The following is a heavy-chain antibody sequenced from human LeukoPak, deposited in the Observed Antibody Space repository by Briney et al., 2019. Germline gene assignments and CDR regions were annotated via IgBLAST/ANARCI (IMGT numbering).Heavy chain of an antibody. Sequence: PGGSLRLSCTASGLPFSSFWMHWVRQAPGKGLVWVSRIIGDGSVTDYADSVKGRFTISRDNAKNTLYLQMNSLRVEDTAVYYCARAGDSGDFPLGYFHYMDVWGKGTTVTVSS. CDR3: ARAGDSGDFPLGYFHYMDV. J-gene: IGHJ6*03. V-gene: IGHV3-74*01. CDR2: IIGDGSVT. CDR1: GLPFSSFW. D-gene: IGHD4-17*01.